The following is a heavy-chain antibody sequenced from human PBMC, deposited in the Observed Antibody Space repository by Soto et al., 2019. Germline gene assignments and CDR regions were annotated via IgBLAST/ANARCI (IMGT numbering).Heavy chain of an antibody. Sequence: GGSLRLSCAASGFTFSSYDMHWVRQATGKGLEWVSAIGTAGDTYYPGSVKGRFTISRENAKNSLYLQMNSLRAEDTAVYYCASLKIPLVDTAMVIDGMDVWGQGTTVTVSS. CDR1: GFTFSSYD. D-gene: IGHD5-18*01. V-gene: IGHV3-13*01. CDR3: ASLKIPLVDTAMVIDGMDV. CDR2: IGTAGDT. J-gene: IGHJ6*02.